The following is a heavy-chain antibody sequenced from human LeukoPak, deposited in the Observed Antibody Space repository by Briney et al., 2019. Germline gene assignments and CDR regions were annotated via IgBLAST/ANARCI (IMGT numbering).Heavy chain of an antibody. CDR1: DGSISSSSYY. Sequence: SETLSLTCTASDGSISSSSYYWGWIRQPPGKGLEWIGSMYYSGSTYYNPSLKSRVTISVDTSKNQFSLKLSSVTVADTAVYYCARHEYYHDSIGNEWRASAFDNWGQGTLVTVSS. D-gene: IGHD3-22*01. V-gene: IGHV4-39*01. CDR3: ARHEYYHDSIGNEWRASAFDN. J-gene: IGHJ4*02. CDR2: MYYSGST.